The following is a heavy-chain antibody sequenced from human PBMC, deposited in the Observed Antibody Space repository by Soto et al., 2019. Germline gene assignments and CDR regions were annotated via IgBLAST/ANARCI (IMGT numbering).Heavy chain of an antibody. J-gene: IGHJ5*02. Sequence: QVPLVQSGAEVKKPGASVKVSCKASGFTFSNYGITWLRQVPGQGLEWMGWISAYNGNTVHAQEYQGRLTMTTDTSTRATYMALRSLRPDGTAVYYCASPQNDIVTDSSPKYFDPWGQGTLVTVSS. V-gene: IGHV1-18*01. CDR3: ASPQNDIVTDSSPKYFDP. CDR2: ISAYNGNT. D-gene: IGHD3-9*01. CDR1: GFTFSNYG.